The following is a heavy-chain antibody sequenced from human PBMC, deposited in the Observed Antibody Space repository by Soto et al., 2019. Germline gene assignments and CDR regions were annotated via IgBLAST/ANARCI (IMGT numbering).Heavy chain of an antibody. CDR2: INPSGGST. V-gene: IGHV1-46*01. CDR1: GYTFTSYY. Sequence: ASVKVSCKASGYTFTSYYMHWVRQAPGQGLEWMGIINPSGGSTSYAQEFQGRVTMTRDTSTSTVYMELSSLRSEDTAVYYCAREMVATTFDYWGQGTLVTVSS. J-gene: IGHJ4*02. D-gene: IGHD5-12*01. CDR3: AREMVATTFDY.